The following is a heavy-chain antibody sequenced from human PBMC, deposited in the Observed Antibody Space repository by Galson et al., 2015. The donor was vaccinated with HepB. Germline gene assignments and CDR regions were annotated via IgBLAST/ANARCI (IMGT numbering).Heavy chain of an antibody. D-gene: IGHD6-13*01. Sequence: ETLSLTCTVSGDSISSYYWSWIRQPPGKGLEWIGYIYYSGSTNYNPSLKSRVIISVDTSKNQFSLKLSSMTAADTAVYYCARHPSSWYSAFDIWGQGTMVTVSS. CDR2: IYYSGST. J-gene: IGHJ3*02. CDR3: ARHPSSWYSAFDI. CDR1: GDSISSYY. V-gene: IGHV4-59*08.